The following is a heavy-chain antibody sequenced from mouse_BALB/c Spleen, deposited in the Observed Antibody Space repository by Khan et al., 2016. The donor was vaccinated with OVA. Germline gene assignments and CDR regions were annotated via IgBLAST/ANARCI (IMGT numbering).Heavy chain of an antibody. J-gene: IGHJ1*03. CDR3: ERMSRE. Sequence: VQLQQSGAELVKSGATVKLSCTASGLNLNDTYMHWLKQWPEQGLEWIGMIDPPNGNTYYYPNFQGKATITADTSSNTPYLQLSSPPSQAPAVYFWERMSREWSKGTTLTVYS. CDR1: GLNLNDTY. V-gene: IGHV14-3*02. CDR2: IDPPNGNT.